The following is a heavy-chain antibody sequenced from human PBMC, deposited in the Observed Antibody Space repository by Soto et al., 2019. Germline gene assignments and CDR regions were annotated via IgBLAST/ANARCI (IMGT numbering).Heavy chain of an antibody. CDR1: GGSVSSGNYY. CDR2: IYYSGST. Sequence: SDTLSLTCTVSGGSVSSGNYYWSWIRQPPGKGLEWIGYIYYSGSTYYNPSLKSRVTISVDTSKNQFSLKLSSVTAADTAVYYCARVGGINWFDPWGQGTLVTVSS. V-gene: IGHV4-30-4*02. J-gene: IGHJ5*02. CDR3: ARVGGINWFDP. D-gene: IGHD3-16*01.